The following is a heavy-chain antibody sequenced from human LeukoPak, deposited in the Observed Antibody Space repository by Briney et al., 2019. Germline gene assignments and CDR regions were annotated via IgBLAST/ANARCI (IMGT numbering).Heavy chain of an antibody. CDR2: ISYDGGQK. CDR1: GFTFSSYA. CDR3: AKDFGGIFLTFFFDY. J-gene: IGHJ4*02. V-gene: IGHV3-30*04. Sequence: GGSLRLSCAASGFTFSSYAMHWVRQAPGKGLEWVAVISYDGGQKSYVDSMKGRFTISRDNSKNTLYLQMNSLRPEDTAVYYCAKDFGGIFLTFFFDYWGQGTVVTVSS. D-gene: IGHD3-3*01.